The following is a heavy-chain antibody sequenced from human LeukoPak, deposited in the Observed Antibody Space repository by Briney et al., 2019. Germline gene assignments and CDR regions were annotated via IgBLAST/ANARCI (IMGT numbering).Heavy chain of an antibody. CDR2: ISSSSSYI. CDR3: ARDPGSGYDPHTDY. V-gene: IGHV3-21*01. Sequence: GGSLRLSCAASGFTFSSYSMNRIRQAPGKGLEWVSSISSSSSYIYYADSVKGRFTISRDNAKNSLYLQMNSLRAEDTAVYYCARDPGSGYDPHTDYWGQGTLVTVSS. J-gene: IGHJ4*02. CDR1: GFTFSSYS. D-gene: IGHD5-12*01.